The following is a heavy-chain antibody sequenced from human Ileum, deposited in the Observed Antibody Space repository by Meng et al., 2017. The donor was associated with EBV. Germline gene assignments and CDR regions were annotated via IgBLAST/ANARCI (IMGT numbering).Heavy chain of an antibody. J-gene: IGHJ4*02. CDR2: LNPHSGDA. Sequence: QVQLGQPGAEVKKPGASLKVSCKASGYSFTGYYMNWVRQAPGQGLEWMGRLNPHSGDAIYAQKFQGRVTMTRDTSISTAYMELSSLRSDDTAIYYCARVGDSNNWVIDYWGQGTLVTVSS. D-gene: IGHD5-24*01. CDR3: ARVGDSNNWVIDY. V-gene: IGHV1-2*06. CDR1: GYSFTGYY.